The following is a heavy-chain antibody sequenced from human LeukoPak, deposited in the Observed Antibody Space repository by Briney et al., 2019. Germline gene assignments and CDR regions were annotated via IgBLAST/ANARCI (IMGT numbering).Heavy chain of an antibody. D-gene: IGHD5-12*01. J-gene: IGHJ4*02. V-gene: IGHV4-4*07. Sequence: SETLSLTCTVSDGSIIAYYWSWIRQPAGKGLEYIGRIFPSGSTYYNPSLKSRVTISVDTSKNQFSLKLSSVTAADTAVYYCARDDDYSSFDYWGQGTLVTVSS. CDR2: IFPSGST. CDR1: DGSIIAYY. CDR3: ARDDDYSSFDY.